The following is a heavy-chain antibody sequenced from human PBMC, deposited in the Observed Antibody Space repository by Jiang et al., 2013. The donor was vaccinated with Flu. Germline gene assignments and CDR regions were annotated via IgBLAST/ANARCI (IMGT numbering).Heavy chain of an antibody. CDR3: AKEPLAHRFYFDS. Sequence: SGAEVKKPGASVKLSCKASGYTFTRSYLHWVRQAPGQGLEWMGWINADNGNTKYSEKFQGRVSITSDTSAATAYMDLSSLTSEDTALYFCAKEPLAHRFYFDSWGQGTLLTVSS. J-gene: IGHJ4*02. V-gene: IGHV1-3*01. CDR1: GYTFTRSY. CDR2: INADNGNT. D-gene: IGHD6-6*01.